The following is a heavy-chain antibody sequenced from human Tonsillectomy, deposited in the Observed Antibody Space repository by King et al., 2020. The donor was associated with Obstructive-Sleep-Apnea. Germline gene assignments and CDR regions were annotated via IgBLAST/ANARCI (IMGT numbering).Heavy chain of an antibody. CDR1: GGSFSGYY. CDR2: INHSGST. V-gene: IGHV4-34*01. J-gene: IGHJ4*02. Sequence: VQLQQWGAGLLKPSENLSLTCAVYGGSFSGYYWSWIRQPPGKGLEWIGEINHSGSTNYNPSLKSRVTISVDTSKNQFSLKLSSVTAADTAVYYCAREEVAVAGYNYFDYWGQGTLVTVSS. D-gene: IGHD6-19*01. CDR3: AREEVAVAGYNYFDY.